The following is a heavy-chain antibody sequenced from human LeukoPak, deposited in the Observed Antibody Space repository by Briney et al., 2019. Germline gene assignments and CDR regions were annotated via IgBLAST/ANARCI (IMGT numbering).Heavy chain of an antibody. D-gene: IGHD3-22*01. V-gene: IGHV3-30*03. CDR2: TPYDGSIQ. CDR1: GFTFSTYG. J-gene: IGHJ3*02. Sequence: GGSLRLSCAASGFTFSTYGMHWVRQAPGKGLEWVAFTPYDGSIQVYADSVRGRFSISRDNDQNTLFLQMDSLGVEDTAVYYCARGDYYDSSGFYHDAFDIWGQGTMVTVSS. CDR3: ARGDYYDSSGFYHDAFDI.